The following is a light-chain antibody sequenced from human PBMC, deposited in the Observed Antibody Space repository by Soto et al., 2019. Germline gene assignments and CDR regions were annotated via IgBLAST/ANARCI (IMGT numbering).Light chain of an antibody. CDR1: QSVSSSY. CDR2: GAS. Sequence: EIVVTQSPGTLSLSPGEGATLSCRASQSVSSSYFAWYQQKPGQAPRLLIYGASSRATGIPDRFSGSGSGTDFTLTISRLDPEDVAVYYCQQYGSSPRTVGQGTKVDSK. V-gene: IGKV3-20*01. J-gene: IGKJ1*01. CDR3: QQYGSSPRT.